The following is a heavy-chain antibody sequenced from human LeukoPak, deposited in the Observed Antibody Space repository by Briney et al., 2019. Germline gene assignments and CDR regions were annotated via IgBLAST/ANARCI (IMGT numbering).Heavy chain of an antibody. J-gene: IGHJ5*02. CDR2: IKQDGSEK. CDR3: ARDGYNWKGFDP. D-gene: IGHD1-20*01. V-gene: IGHV3-7*01. CDR1: GFTFSSYS. Sequence: GGSLRLSCAASGFTFSSYSMSWVRQAPGKGLEWVANIKQDGSEKYYVDSVKGRFTISRDNAKNSLYLQMNSLRAEDTAVYYCARDGYNWKGFDPWGQGTLVTVSS.